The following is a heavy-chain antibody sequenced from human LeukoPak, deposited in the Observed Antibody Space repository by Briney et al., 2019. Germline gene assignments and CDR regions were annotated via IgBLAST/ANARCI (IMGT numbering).Heavy chain of an antibody. Sequence: GGSLRLSCAASGFTFSSYWMSWVRQAPGKGLEGVANIKQDGSEKYYVDSVKGRFTISRDNAKNSLYLQMNILRPEDTAVYYCERDTRKGLGYCRSTSCDFYYMDVWGKGTTDTVSS. V-gene: IGHV3-7*01. CDR2: IKQDGSEK. CDR1: GFTFSSYW. D-gene: IGHD2-2*01. J-gene: IGHJ6*03. CDR3: ERDTRKGLGYCRSTSCDFYYMDV.